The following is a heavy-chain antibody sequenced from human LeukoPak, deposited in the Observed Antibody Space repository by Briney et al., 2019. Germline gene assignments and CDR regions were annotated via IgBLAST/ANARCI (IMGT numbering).Heavy chain of an antibody. CDR1: GFTFSSYS. D-gene: IGHD3-3*01. CDR2: ISSSSSYI. V-gene: IGHV3-21*01. J-gene: IGHJ6*02. Sequence: GGSLRLSCAASGFTFSSYSMNWARQAPGKGLEWVSSISSSSSYIYYADSVKARFTISRDNAKNSLYLRMNSLRAEDTAVYYCAREIFDFFAGMDVWGQGTTVTVSS. CDR3: AREIFDFFAGMDV.